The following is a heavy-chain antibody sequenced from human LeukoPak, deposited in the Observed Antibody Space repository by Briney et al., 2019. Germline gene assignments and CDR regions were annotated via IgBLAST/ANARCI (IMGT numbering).Heavy chain of an antibody. V-gene: IGHV5-51*01. D-gene: IGHD3-22*01. Sequence: GESLKISCKGSEYSSTSFWIGWVRQMPGKGLEWMGIIYSGDSDTRYRPSFQGQVTISADKSISTAYLQWRSLKDSDTAMYYCARHGKDYYDSSGLEIDYWGQGTLVTVSS. CDR3: ARHGKDYYDSSGLEIDY. CDR2: IYSGDSDT. J-gene: IGHJ4*02. CDR1: EYSSTSFW.